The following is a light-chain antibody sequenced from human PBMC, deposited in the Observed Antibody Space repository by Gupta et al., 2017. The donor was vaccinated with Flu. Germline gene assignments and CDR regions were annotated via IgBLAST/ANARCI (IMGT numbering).Light chain of an antibody. CDR3: QVWDSGSDHVV. Sequence: GGNNVGSKRVHWYQHRPGQAPVLVVFDNDSRPSGIPERFSGSNSGSTATLTISRVEAGDEADYYCQVWDSGSDHVVFGGGTKLTVL. CDR2: DND. J-gene: IGLJ2*01. CDR1: NVGSKR. V-gene: IGLV3-21*02.